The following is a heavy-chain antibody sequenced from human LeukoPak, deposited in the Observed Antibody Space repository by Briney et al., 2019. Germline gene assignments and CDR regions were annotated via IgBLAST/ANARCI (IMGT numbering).Heavy chain of an antibody. CDR1: GYSFTSYW. CDR3: ASRGYSYGFSYHYGMDV. D-gene: IGHD5-18*01. CDR2: ISPGDSVS. V-gene: IGHV5-51*01. J-gene: IGHJ6*02. Sequence: GESLKISRKGSGYSFTSYWIGLVRQMPGKGLEWMRIISPGDSVSRYSPAFQGQVTISADKSISTAYLQWNSLKASDTAMYYCASRGYSYGFSYHYGMDVWGQGTTVTVSS.